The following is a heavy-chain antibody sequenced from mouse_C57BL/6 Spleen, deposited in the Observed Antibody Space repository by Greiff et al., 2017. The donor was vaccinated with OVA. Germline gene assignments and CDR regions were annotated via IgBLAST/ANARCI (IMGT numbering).Heavy chain of an antibody. Sequence: EVQLQQSGPELVKPGASVKISCKASGYSFTGYYMNWVKQSPEKSLEWIGEINPSTGGTTYNQKFKAKATLTVDKSSSTAYMHLKSLTSEDSAVYYCARYGYDSPFAYWGQGTLVTVSA. CDR1: GYSFTGYY. CDR3: ARYGYDSPFAY. CDR2: INPSTGGT. V-gene: IGHV1-42*01. D-gene: IGHD2-2*01. J-gene: IGHJ3*01.